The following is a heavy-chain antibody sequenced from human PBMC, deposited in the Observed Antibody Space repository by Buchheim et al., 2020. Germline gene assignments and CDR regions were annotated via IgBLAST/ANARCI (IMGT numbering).Heavy chain of an antibody. CDR3: AKDSVLGTTYYYYGMDV. Sequence: QVQLVESGGGVVQPGRSLRLSCAASGFIFSIYGIHWVRQAPGKGLEWVALISYDGNNKHYADSVKGRFTISRDNSNNALYLQMNSLRAEDTAVYYCAKDSVLGTTYYYYGMDVWGQRTT. J-gene: IGHJ6*02. D-gene: IGHD1-7*01. CDR1: GFIFSIYG. V-gene: IGHV3-30*18. CDR2: ISYDGNNK.